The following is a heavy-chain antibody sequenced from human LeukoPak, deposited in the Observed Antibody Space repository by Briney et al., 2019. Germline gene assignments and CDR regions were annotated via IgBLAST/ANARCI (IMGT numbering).Heavy chain of an antibody. CDR3: ARDDILTGYYPV. CDR2: IYYSGST. V-gene: IGHV4-59*01. CDR1: GGSISSYY. D-gene: IGHD3-9*01. J-gene: IGHJ4*02. Sequence: SETLSLTCTVSGGSISSYYWSWIRQPPGKGLEWIGYIYYSGSTNYNPSLKSRVTISVDTSKNQFSLKLSSVTAADTAVYYCARDDILTGYYPVWGQGTLVTVSP.